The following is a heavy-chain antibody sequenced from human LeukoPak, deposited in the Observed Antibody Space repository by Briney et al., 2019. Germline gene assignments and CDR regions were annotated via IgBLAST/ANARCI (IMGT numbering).Heavy chain of an antibody. CDR1: GFAFSSNW. Sequence: GGSLRLSCAASGFAFSSNWMHWVRQTPGKGLVWVSRINSGGSGTSYADSVEGRFTISRDNAKNSLYLQMNSLRAEDTTVYYCARDQSGSYPDAFDIWGQGTMVTVSS. D-gene: IGHD1-26*01. CDR2: INSGGSGT. CDR3: ARDQSGSYPDAFDI. J-gene: IGHJ3*02. V-gene: IGHV3-74*01.